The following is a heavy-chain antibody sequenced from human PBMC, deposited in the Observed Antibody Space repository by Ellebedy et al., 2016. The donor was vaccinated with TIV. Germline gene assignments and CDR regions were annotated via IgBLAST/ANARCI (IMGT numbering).Heavy chain of an antibody. D-gene: IGHD3-22*01. Sequence: GESLKISCAASGFTVSSNYMSWVRQAPGKGLEWVSVIYSGGSTYYADSVKGRFTISRDNSKSTVYFQMNSLRAEDTAVYYCARDRARDSSGYYDRGAFDIWGLGTMVTVSS. V-gene: IGHV3-53*01. CDR3: ARDRARDSSGYYDRGAFDI. J-gene: IGHJ3*02. CDR1: GFTVSSNY. CDR2: IYSGGST.